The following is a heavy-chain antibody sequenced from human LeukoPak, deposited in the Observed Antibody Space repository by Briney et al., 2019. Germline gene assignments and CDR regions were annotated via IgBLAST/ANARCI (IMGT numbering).Heavy chain of an antibody. Sequence: GGSLRLTCPATGFIHGDYVMSGLRQARAKGVAGVSGINWYCCSTGYADTLKGRFNSSRDNAKNSLYVQMNSLRAEDAAVYYCARAYSSGWYDAFDIWVQGTMVSVSS. V-gene: IGHV3-20*04. D-gene: IGHD6-19*01. CDR2: INWYCCST. CDR3: ARAYSSGWYDAFDI. J-gene: IGHJ3*02. CDR1: GFIHGDYV.